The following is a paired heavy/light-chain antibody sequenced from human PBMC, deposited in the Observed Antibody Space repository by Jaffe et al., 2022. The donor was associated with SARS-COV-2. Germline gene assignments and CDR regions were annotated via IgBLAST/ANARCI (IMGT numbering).Light chain of an antibody. V-gene: IGKV1-5*03. Sequence: DIQMTQSPSTLSASVGDRVTITCRASQSIGSWLAWYQQKPGKAPNLLIYKASNLESGVPSRFSGRGSGAEFTLTISSLQPDDSATYYCQQYKNSWTFGQGTKVEI. CDR2: KAS. CDR1: QSIGSW. CDR3: QQYKNSWT. J-gene: IGKJ1*01.
Heavy chain of an antibody. CDR2: INMDGTST. J-gene: IGHJ3*02. CDR3: ASRPVVGFIEGAFDI. CDR1: GFDISRSW. Sequence: EVQLVESGGGLVQPGGSLRLSCAASGFDISRSWIHWVRQAPGKGLVWVASINMDGTSTSYADFVKGRLTTSRDNAKNTVFLQMNSLRDDDTAVYYCASRPVVGFIEGAFDIWGQGTMVTVSS. V-gene: IGHV3-74*01. D-gene: IGHD1-26*01.